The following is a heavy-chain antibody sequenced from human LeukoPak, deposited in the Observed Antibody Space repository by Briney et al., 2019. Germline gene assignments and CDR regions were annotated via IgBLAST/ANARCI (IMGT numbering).Heavy chain of an antibody. CDR1: GGSFSGYH. CDR2: INHSGST. Sequence: SETLSLTCAVYGGSFSGYHWSWIRQPPGKGLEWIGEINHSGSTNYNPSLKSRVTISVDTSKNQFSLKLSSVTAADTAVYYCARLGAGPTYYDFWSGYSSFYFDYWGQGTLVTVSS. V-gene: IGHV4-34*01. CDR3: ARLGAGPTYYDFWSGYSSFYFDY. J-gene: IGHJ4*02. D-gene: IGHD3-3*01.